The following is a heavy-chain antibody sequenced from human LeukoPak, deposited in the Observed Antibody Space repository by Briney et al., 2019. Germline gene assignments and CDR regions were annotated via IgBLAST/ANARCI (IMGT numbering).Heavy chain of an antibody. Sequence: SETLSLTCVVSGGSVSGYYWGWIRQPPGRGLEWIGYVYYRGSTNYNPSFKSRITISVDTSRNQFSLQLSSVTAADTAVYYCARIHRYCSGGACYVLDNWGQGTLVAVSS. CDR1: GGSVSGYY. CDR3: ARIHRYCSGGACYVLDN. J-gene: IGHJ4*02. D-gene: IGHD2-15*01. V-gene: IGHV4-59*02. CDR2: VYYRGST.